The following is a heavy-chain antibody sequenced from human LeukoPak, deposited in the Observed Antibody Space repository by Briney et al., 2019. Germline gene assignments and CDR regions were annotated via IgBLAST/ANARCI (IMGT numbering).Heavy chain of an antibody. CDR2: TSSSSSYI. J-gene: IGHJ3*02. Sequence: GGSLRLSCAASGFTFSSYSMNWVRQAPGKGLEWVSSTSSSSSYIYYADSVKGRFTISRDNAKNSLYLQMNSLRAEDTAVYYCARGYCSSTSCFDAFDIWGQGTMVTVSS. D-gene: IGHD2-2*01. CDR3: ARGYCSSTSCFDAFDI. V-gene: IGHV3-21*01. CDR1: GFTFSSYS.